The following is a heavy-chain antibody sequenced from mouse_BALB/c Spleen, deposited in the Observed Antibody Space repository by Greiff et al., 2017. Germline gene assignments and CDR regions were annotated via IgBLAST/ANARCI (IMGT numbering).Heavy chain of an antibody. CDR1: GFTFSSYA. J-gene: IGHJ3*01. CDR3: ARAYGYDGAWFAY. Sequence: EVKLVESGGGLVKPGGSLKLSCAASGFTFSSYAMSWVRQSPEKRLEWVAEISSGGSYTYYPDTVTGRFTISRDNAKNTLYLEMSSLRSEDTAMYYCARAYGYDGAWFAYWGQGTLVTVSA. V-gene: IGHV5-9-4*01. CDR2: ISSGGSYT. D-gene: IGHD2-2*01.